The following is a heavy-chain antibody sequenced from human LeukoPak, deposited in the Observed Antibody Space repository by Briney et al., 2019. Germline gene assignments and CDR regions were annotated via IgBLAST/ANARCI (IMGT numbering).Heavy chain of an antibody. J-gene: IGHJ5*02. D-gene: IGHD7-27*01. CDR1: GFTFSSYS. V-gene: IGHV3-48*01. Sequence: PGGSLRLSCVASGFTFSSYSMNWVRQAPGKGLEWISYISSSSSTIYYADSVKGRFTISRDNAKNSLYLQMNSLRAEDTAVYYCASEEGNWASRWFDPWGQGTLVTVSS. CDR2: ISSSSSTI. CDR3: ASEEGNWASRWFDP.